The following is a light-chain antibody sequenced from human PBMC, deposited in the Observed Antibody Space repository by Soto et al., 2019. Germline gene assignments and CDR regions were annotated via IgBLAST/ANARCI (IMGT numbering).Light chain of an antibody. V-gene: IGKV3-11*01. CDR1: QSVSSY. J-gene: IGKJ5*01. CDR2: DAS. CDR3: QQFNYWPPIN. Sequence: EIVLTQSPATLSLSPGERATLSCRPSQSVSSYLAWYQQKPGQAPRLLIYDASNRATGIPARFSGSGSGTDFTLTIRSLQSEDFAVYYCQQFNYWPPINCGQGRRRAIK.